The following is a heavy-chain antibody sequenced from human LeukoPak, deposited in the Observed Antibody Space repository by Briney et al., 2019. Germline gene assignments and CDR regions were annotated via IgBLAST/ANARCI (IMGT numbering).Heavy chain of an antibody. D-gene: IGHD3-16*01. J-gene: IGHJ3*02. CDR3: ARHPGGDAFDI. Sequence: PSETLSLTCTVSGGSISSYYWSWIRQPPGKGLEWIGYIYYSGSTNYNPSLKSRVTISVDTSKNQFSLKLSSVTAADTAVYYCARHPGGDAFDIWGQGTMVTVSS. CDR2: IYYSGST. V-gene: IGHV4-59*08. CDR1: GGSISSYY.